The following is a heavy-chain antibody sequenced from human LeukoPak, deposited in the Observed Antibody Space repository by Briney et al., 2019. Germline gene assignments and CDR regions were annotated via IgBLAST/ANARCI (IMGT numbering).Heavy chain of an antibody. V-gene: IGHV3-30*04. CDR3: ARDRRYFDWLRVNYYYGMDV. D-gene: IGHD3-9*01. J-gene: IGHJ6*04. Sequence: GGSLRLSCAASGFTFSSYAMDWVRQAPGKGLEWVAVISYEGSNKYYADSVKGRFTISRDNSKNTLYLQMHSLRAEDTAVYYCARDRRYFDWLRVNYYYGMDVWGKGPTLTVSS. CDR2: ISYEGSNK. CDR1: GFTFSSYA.